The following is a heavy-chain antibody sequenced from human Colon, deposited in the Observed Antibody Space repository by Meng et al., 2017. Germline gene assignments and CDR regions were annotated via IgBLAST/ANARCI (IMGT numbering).Heavy chain of an antibody. D-gene: IGHD3-22*01. CDR1: GGTFSSYA. Sequence: QGQLGQSGAEVKKPGSSVKVSCKASGGTFSSYAISWVRQAPGQGLEWMGGIIPIFGTANYAQKFQGRVTITADESTSTAYMELSSLRSEDTAVYYCARFATSYYYDSSGYPHGWFDPWGQGTLVTVSS. V-gene: IGHV1-69*01. CDR2: IIPIFGTA. CDR3: ARFATSYYYDSSGYPHGWFDP. J-gene: IGHJ5*02.